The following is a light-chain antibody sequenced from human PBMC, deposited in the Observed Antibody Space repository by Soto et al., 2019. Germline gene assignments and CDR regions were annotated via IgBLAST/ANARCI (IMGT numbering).Light chain of an antibody. V-gene: IGKV1-12*01. CDR2: GAS. CDR3: QQATTFPLT. Sequence: DIQMTQSPSSVSASVGDRVIISCRASQAFSNLLAWYQQKPGKAPKLLIYGASTLQGGVPSRFIGSESGTEFTLTISSVQPEDFATYYCQQATTFPLTFGGGTKVDIK. CDR1: QAFSNL. J-gene: IGKJ4*01.